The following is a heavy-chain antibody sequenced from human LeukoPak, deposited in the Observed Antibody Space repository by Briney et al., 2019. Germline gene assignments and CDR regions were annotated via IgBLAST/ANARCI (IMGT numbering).Heavy chain of an antibody. CDR1: GYTFTSYG. J-gene: IGHJ5*02. CDR2: ISVHNGNT. CDR3: ARDRIFGINCFDP. Sequence: ASVKVSCKASGYTFTSYGITWVRQAPGQGLEWMGWISVHNGNTNSAQKFQGRVTMTTDTSTSTAYMELRSLRSDDTAIYYCARDRIFGINCFDPWGQGTLVTVSS. V-gene: IGHV1-18*01. D-gene: IGHD1-20*01.